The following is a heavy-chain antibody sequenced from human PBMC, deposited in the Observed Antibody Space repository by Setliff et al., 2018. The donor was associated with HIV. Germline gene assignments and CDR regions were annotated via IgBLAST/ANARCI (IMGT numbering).Heavy chain of an antibody. CDR3: ARPNYYDSSGSFDY. D-gene: IGHD3-22*01. Sequence: PGGSLRLSCAASGFTFSSYSMNWVRQAPGKGLEWVSYISSSGTTIYYADSVKGRFTISRDNAKNSLYLQMNSLRAEDTAAYYCARPNYYDSSGSFDYWGQGTLVTVSS. V-gene: IGHV3-48*04. J-gene: IGHJ4*02. CDR1: GFTFSSYS. CDR2: ISSSGTTI.